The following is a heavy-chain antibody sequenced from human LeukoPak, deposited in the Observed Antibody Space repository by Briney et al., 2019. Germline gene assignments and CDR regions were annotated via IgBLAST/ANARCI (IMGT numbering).Heavy chain of an antibody. CDR2: ISSSSSSYI. J-gene: IGHJ4*02. V-gene: IGHV3-21*01. CDR3: ARVLGTRSRYYYGSSGYYGY. D-gene: IGHD3-22*01. CDR1: GFTFSSYS. Sequence: GGSLRLSCAASGFTFSSYSMNWVRQAPGKGLEWVSSISSSSSSYIYYADSVKGRFTISRDNAKNSLYLQMNSLRAEDTAVYYCARVLGTRSRYYYGSSGYYGYWGQGTLVTVSS.